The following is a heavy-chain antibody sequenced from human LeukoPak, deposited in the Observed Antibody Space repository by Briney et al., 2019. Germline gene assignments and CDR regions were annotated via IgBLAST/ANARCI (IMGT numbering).Heavy chain of an antibody. CDR2: FYTSGST. J-gene: IGHJ6*03. CDR3: ARTYYGSGTKYYYYYYMDV. D-gene: IGHD3-10*01. Sequence: PSQTLSLICTVSGGSITSGSYYWSWMRQPAGKGLEWIGRFYTSGSTNYNPSLKSRVTMSVDTSKTQFSLKLSSVTAADTAVYYCARTYYGSGTKYYYYYYMDVWGKGTTVTVSS. CDR1: GGSITSGSYY. V-gene: IGHV4-61*02.